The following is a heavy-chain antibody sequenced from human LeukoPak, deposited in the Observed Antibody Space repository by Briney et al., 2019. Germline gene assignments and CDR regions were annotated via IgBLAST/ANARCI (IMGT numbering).Heavy chain of an antibody. J-gene: IGHJ4*02. CDR3: VRDFDY. CDR2: TRNKANSYTT. V-gene: IGHV3-72*01. Sequence: GGSLRLSCAASGFTFSDHYMDWVRQAPGKGLEWVGRTRNKANSYTTEYAASVKGRFTISRDDSKNSLYLQMNSLKTKDTAVYYCVRDFDYWGQGTLVTVSS. CDR1: GFTFSDHY.